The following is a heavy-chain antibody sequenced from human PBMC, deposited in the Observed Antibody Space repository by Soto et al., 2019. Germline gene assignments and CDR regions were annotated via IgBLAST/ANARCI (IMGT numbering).Heavy chain of an antibody. CDR3: ARELYDYIWGSYRQDAFDI. CDR1: GGTFSSYT. D-gene: IGHD3-16*02. CDR2: IIPILGIA. V-gene: IGHV1-69*04. J-gene: IGHJ3*02. Sequence: SVKVSCKASGGTFSSYTISWVRQAPGQGLEWMGRIIPILGIANYAQKFQGRVTITADKSTSTAYMELSSLRSEDTAVYYCARELYDYIWGSYRQDAFDIWGQGTMVTVSS.